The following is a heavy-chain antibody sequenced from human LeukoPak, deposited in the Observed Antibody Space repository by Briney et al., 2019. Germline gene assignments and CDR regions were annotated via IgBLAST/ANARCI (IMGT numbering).Heavy chain of an antibody. D-gene: IGHD2-2*01. CDR1: GGTFSSYA. J-gene: IGHJ4*02. CDR2: IIPIFGTA. Sequence: ASVKVSCKASGGTFSSYAISWVRQAPGQGLEWMGGIIPIFGTANYAQKFQGRVTITADESTSTAYMELSSLRSEDTAVYYCASGLALVPAAIPPLADPNSGYFDYWGQGTPVTVSS. V-gene: IGHV1-69*13. CDR3: ASGLALVPAAIPPLADPNSGYFDY.